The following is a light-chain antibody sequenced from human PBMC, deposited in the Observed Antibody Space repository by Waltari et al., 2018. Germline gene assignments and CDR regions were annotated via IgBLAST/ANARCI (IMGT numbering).Light chain of an antibody. V-gene: IGKV3-20*01. CDR3: QQYGSSIMYT. CDR1: QRLTKCY. CDR2: GAS. Sequence: EIVLTQSPGTLSLSPGETATLSCRASQRLTKCYLSWYQQKPGQAPRLLIYGASSRAAGIPERFRGSGSGTDFTLTISRLEPEDFAMYYCQQYGSSIMYTFGQGTKLEIK. J-gene: IGKJ2*01.